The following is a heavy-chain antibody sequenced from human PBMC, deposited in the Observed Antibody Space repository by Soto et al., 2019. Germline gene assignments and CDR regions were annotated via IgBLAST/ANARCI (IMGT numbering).Heavy chain of an antibody. CDR2: FNPNGGST. CDR1: GYTFTNFY. V-gene: IGHV1-46*01. Sequence: QVQLVQSGAEVKEPGASVKISCKGSGYTFTNFYIHWVRQAPGQGLEWMGIFNPNGGSTNYAQNFKGRTTISRDTSTSTVYMDLSSLKSEDTAVYYCARGLASGDYWGQGTLVTVSS. D-gene: IGHD6-6*01. J-gene: IGHJ4*02. CDR3: ARGLASGDY.